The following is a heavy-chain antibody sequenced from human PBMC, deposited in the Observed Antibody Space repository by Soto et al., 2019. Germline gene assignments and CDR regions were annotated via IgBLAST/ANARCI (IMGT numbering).Heavy chain of an antibody. CDR2: ISNNGDTA. CDR3: AKSRVFIGAIVTFLDS. J-gene: IGHJ4*02. Sequence: EVQLLESGGGLVQPGGSLTLSCATSGFTFSSYAMVWVRQAAEKGLEWVASISNNGDTAYYADSVKGRFTISRGNSENTLYLQTNGLRADDTALYFCAKSRVFIGAIVTFLDSWGQGTQVTVSS. CDR1: GFTFSSYA. D-gene: IGHD3-16*02. V-gene: IGHV3-23*01.